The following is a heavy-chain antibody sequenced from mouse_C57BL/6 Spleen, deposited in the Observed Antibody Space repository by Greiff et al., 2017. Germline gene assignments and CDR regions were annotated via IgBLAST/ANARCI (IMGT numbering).Heavy chain of an antibody. CDR2: IRNKANGYTT. Sequence: EVKLMESGGGLVQPGGSLSLSCAASGFTFTDYYMSWVRQPPGKALEWLGFIRNKANGYTTEYSASLKGRFTISRDNSQSILYLQMNALRAEDSATYYCARWPYGSSYGYWGQGTTLTVSS. CDR1: GFTFTDYY. V-gene: IGHV7-3*01. CDR3: ARWPYGSSYGY. J-gene: IGHJ2*01. D-gene: IGHD1-1*01.